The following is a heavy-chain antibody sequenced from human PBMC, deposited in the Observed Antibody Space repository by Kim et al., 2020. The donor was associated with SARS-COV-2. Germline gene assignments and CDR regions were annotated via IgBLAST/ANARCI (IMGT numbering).Heavy chain of an antibody. Sequence: GGSLRLSCAASGFTFSSYSMNWVRQAPGKGLEWVSSISSSSSYIYYADSVKGRFTISRDNAKNSLYLQMNSLRAEDTAVYYCARDKRDGYKIGDWFDPWGQGTLVTVSS. CDR1: GFTFSSYS. D-gene: IGHD5-12*01. V-gene: IGHV3-21*01. CDR2: ISSSSSYI. CDR3: ARDKRDGYKIGDWFDP. J-gene: IGHJ5*02.